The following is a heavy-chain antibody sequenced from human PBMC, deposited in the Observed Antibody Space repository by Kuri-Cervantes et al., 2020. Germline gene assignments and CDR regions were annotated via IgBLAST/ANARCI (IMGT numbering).Heavy chain of an antibody. CDR2: IYHSGST. CDR3: ARHSPYGSSPWPAFDY. D-gene: IGHD6-19*01. CDR1: GDSIRNFY. V-gene: IGHV4-59*08. Sequence: ESLKISFSVSGDSIRNFYRSWTRQTPGKGLEWIGSIYHSGSTNYNPSLKSRVTNSVDTSKNQFSLKLASVTAADTAVYYCARHSPYGSSPWPAFDYWGQGTLVTVSS. J-gene: IGHJ4*02.